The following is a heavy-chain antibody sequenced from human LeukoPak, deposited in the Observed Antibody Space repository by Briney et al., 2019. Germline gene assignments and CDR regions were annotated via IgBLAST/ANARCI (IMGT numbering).Heavy chain of an antibody. CDR3: ARDWAYGSGSYRGY. J-gene: IGHJ4*02. D-gene: IGHD3-10*01. V-gene: IGHV3-53*01. CDR2: IYSGGGT. CDR1: GFSVSSNY. Sequence: PGGSLRLSCVASGFSVSSNYMSWVCQAPGKGLEWVSVIYSGGGTYYADSVKGRFTISRDNSKNTLYLQMNSLRAEDTAVYYCARDWAYGSGSYRGYWGQGTLVTVSS.